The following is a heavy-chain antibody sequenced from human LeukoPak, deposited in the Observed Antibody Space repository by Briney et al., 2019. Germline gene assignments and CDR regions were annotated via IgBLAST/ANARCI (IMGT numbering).Heavy chain of an antibody. V-gene: IGHV3-66*02. J-gene: IGHJ6*02. D-gene: IGHD6-6*01. CDR3: ASGLSSSVPPWGYYYYGMDV. CDR1: GFTVSSNY. Sequence: PGGSLRLSCAASGFTVSSNYMSWVRQAPGKGLEWVSVIYSGGSTYYADSVEGRFTISRDNSKNTLYLQMNSLRAEDTAVYYCASGLSSSVPPWGYYYYGMDVWGQGTTVTVSS. CDR2: IYSGGST.